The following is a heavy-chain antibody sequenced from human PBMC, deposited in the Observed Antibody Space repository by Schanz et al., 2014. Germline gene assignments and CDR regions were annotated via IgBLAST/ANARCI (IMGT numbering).Heavy chain of an antibody. CDR2: ISAYNGHT. Sequence: QVQLVQSGPEVKKPGSSVKVSCQAFGDTFSKYNIMWVRQVPGQGLEWMGWISAYNGHTDYAQKLQGRVTLTTDTSTSTAYMELTSLRFDDTAVYYCARAKRFGDMDVWGQGTTVTVSS. CDR3: ARAKRFGDMDV. V-gene: IGHV1-18*04. D-gene: IGHD3-10*01. CDR1: GDTFSKYN. J-gene: IGHJ6*02.